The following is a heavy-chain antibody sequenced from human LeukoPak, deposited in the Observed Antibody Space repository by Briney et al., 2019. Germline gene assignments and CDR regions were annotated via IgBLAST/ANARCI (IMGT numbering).Heavy chain of an antibody. V-gene: IGHV4-39*07. CDR1: GFTFRSYS. D-gene: IGHD5-18*01. Sequence: GSLRLSCAVSGFTFRSYSMNWVRQPPGKGLEWIGSIYYSGNTYYNPSLKSRVTISVDTSKNQFSLKLSSVTAADTAVYYCARGDTAMDAFDYWGQGTLVTVSS. CDR2: IYYSGNT. J-gene: IGHJ4*02. CDR3: ARGDTAMDAFDY.